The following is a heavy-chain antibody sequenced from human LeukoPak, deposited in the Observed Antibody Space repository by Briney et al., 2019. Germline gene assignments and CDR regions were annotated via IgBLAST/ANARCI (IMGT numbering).Heavy chain of an antibody. Sequence: KTSETLSLTCTVSGGSISSYYWSWIRQPPGKGLEWIGEINHSGSTNYNPSLKSRVTISVDTSKNQFSLKLSSVTAADTAVYYCARSGGSYSWLYWGQGTLVTVSS. CDR3: ARSGGSYSWLY. J-gene: IGHJ4*02. CDR2: INHSGST. V-gene: IGHV4-34*01. D-gene: IGHD1-26*01. CDR1: GGSISSYY.